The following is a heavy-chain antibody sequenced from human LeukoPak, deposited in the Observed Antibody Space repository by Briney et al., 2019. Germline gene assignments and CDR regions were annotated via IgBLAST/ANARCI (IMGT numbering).Heavy chain of an antibody. V-gene: IGHV3-7*01. CDR1: GFTFSSYW. CDR3: ARVYSGSYHSLDPFDY. Sequence: GGSLRLSCAASGFTFSSYWMSWVRQAPGKGLEWVANIKQDGSEKYYVDSVKGRFTISRDNAKNSLYLQMNSLRAEDTAVYYCARVYSGSYHSLDPFDYWGQGTLVTVSS. J-gene: IGHJ4*02. D-gene: IGHD1-26*01. CDR2: IKQDGSEK.